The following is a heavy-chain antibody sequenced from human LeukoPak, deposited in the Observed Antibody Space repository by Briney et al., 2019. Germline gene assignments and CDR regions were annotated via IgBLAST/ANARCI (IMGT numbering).Heavy chain of an antibody. CDR1: GGSISSSNW. J-gene: IGHJ4*02. CDR2: IYHSGST. CDR3: ARVQPTGTGSSFDY. V-gene: IGHV4-4*02. Sequence: SETLSLTCAVSGGSISSSNWWSWVRQPPGKGLEWIGEIYHSGSTNYNPSLKSRVTISVDKSKNQFSLKLSSVTAADTAVYYCARVQPTGTGSSFDYWGQGTLVTVSS. D-gene: IGHD1-1*01.